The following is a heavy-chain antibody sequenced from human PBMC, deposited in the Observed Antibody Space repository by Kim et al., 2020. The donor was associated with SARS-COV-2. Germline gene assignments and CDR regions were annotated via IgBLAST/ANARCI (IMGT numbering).Heavy chain of an antibody. CDR3: ARDYYGSGSYGQLDP. Sequence: GGSLGLSCVASGFTFSDYYMSWIRQAPGKGLEWVSYISTSSSHTDYADSVKGRFTISRDNAENSVYLQMNSLRAEDTAVYYCARDYYGSGSYGQLDPWGQGTLVTVSS. CDR1: GFTFSDYY. V-gene: IGHV3-11*06. CDR2: ISTSSSHT. D-gene: IGHD3-10*01. J-gene: IGHJ5*02.